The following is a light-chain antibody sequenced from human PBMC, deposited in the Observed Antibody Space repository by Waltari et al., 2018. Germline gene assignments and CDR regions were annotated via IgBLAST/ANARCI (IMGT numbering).Light chain of an antibody. CDR1: PSIGFN. CDR3: QQYNRWPPGT. V-gene: IGKV3-15*01. J-gene: IGKJ1*01. CDR2: HAS. Sequence: EPVVTQSPATLSVSPGERDTLSCRTSPSIGFNLAWYQQKPGQAPRLLIYHASTRATGIPARFSGSGSETEFTLTISGLQSEDFAVYYCQQYNRWPPGTFGQGTKVEI.